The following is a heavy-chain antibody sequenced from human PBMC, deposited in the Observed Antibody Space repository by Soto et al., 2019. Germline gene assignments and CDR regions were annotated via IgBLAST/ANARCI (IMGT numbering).Heavy chain of an antibody. V-gene: IGHV1-46*01. D-gene: IGHD2-15*01. CDR1: GYTFTSHY. J-gene: IGHJ3*02. Sequence: GASVKVSCKASGYTFTSHYMHWVRQAPGQGLEWMGIINPSGGSTSYAQKFQGRVTMTRDTSTSTVYMELSSLRSEDTAVYYCGVVVVAGGAFDIWGQGTMVTVSS. CDR3: GVVVVAGGAFDI. CDR2: INPSGGST.